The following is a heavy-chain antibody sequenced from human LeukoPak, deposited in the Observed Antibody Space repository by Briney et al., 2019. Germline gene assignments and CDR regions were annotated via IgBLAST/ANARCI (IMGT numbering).Heavy chain of an antibody. CDR1: RGTYSSYV. D-gene: IGHD6-19*01. J-gene: IGHJ4*02. V-gene: IGHV1-69*06. CDR3: ARGKNLRYSSGWYEEGFDY. Sequence: SVQVSCQASRGTYSSYVINWVRQAPCKGLEWMGVIIPFFGTANYARKFQGRVTLTADKSTSTAYMELSSLRSEDTAVYYCARGKNLRYSSGWYEEGFDYWGQGTLVTVSS. CDR2: IIPFFGTA.